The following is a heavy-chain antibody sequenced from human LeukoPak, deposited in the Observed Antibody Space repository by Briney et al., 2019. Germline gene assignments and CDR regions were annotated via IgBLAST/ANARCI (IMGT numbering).Heavy chain of an antibody. Sequence: GASVKVSCTASGYTFAGYYVHWVRQAPGQGLEWMGWINPNSGDTNYAQKFQGRVTMTRDTSISTAYMEMSRLRSDGAAVYYCARAPYCDSSSCYTGSNWFDPWGQGTLVTVSS. CDR2: INPNSGDT. CDR1: GYTFAGYY. D-gene: IGHD2-2*02. J-gene: IGHJ5*02. V-gene: IGHV1-2*02. CDR3: ARAPYCDSSSCYTGSNWFDP.